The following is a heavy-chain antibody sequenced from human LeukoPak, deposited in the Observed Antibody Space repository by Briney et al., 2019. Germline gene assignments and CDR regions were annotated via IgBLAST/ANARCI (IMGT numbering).Heavy chain of an antibody. D-gene: IGHD1-7*01. Sequence: GRSLRLSCAAYGFTFSIYAMHWVRQAPGKGLEWVAVISYDGSNKYYADSVKGRFTISRDNSKNTLYLQMNSLRAEDTAVYYCAKDLGTWTLDYWGQGTLVTVSS. CDR3: AKDLGTWTLDY. J-gene: IGHJ4*02. CDR1: GFTFSIYA. V-gene: IGHV3-30*04. CDR2: ISYDGSNK.